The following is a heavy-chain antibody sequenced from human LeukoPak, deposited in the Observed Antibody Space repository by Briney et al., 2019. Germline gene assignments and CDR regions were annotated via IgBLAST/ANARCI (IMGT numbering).Heavy chain of an antibody. D-gene: IGHD6-6*01. V-gene: IGHV3-33*06. CDR2: MWYDGSKD. Sequence: GKSLRLSCAASGFSFSTYGIHWVRQAPGKGVEWVAVMWYDGSKDYYADSVKGRCTISRDTSKNTLYLQMNNLRAEDTAVYYCAKDRETYEYTFDYWGQGTLVTVSS. J-gene: IGHJ4*02. CDR3: AKDRETYEYTFDY. CDR1: GFSFSTYG.